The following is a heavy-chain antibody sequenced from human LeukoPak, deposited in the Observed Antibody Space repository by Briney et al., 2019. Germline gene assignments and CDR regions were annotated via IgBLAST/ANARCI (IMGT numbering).Heavy chain of an antibody. CDR3: ARVLGYCSSTSCYGRPNWFDP. D-gene: IGHD2-2*01. CDR2: IYYSGST. CDR1: GGSISSGDYY. J-gene: IGHJ5*02. V-gene: IGHV4-30-4*02. Sequence: PSETLSLTCTVSGGSISSGDYYWSWIRQPPGKGLEWIGYIYYSGSTYYNPSLKSRVTISVDTSKNQFSLKLSSVTAAGTAVYYYARVLGYCSSTSCYGRPNWFDPWGQGTLVTVSS.